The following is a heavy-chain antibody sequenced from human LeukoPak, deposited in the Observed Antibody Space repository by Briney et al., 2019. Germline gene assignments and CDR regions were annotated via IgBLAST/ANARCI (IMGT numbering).Heavy chain of an antibody. J-gene: IGHJ6*03. Sequence: PGGSLRLSCAPSGFTFSSSGMSSVRQAPGKGLELDSAISGIGGNTYYADSVEGRSTISRDNTKHSLYLQTNSQRAEHTAVYYCATAGYCSSTSCYRYYYYYYMDVWGKGTTVTISS. CDR2: ISGIGGNT. CDR1: GFTFSSSG. V-gene: IGHV3-23*01. CDR3: ATAGYCSSTSCYRYYYYYYMDV. D-gene: IGHD2-2*01.